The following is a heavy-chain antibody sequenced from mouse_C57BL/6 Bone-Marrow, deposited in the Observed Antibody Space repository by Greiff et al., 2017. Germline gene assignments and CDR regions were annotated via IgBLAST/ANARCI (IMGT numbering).Heavy chain of an antibody. CDR2: IWSDGST. D-gene: IGHD2-3*01. CDR1: GFSLTSYG. CDR3: ARHGGYYLYAMDY. Sequence: VQGVESGPGLVAPSQSLSITCTVSGFSLTSYGVHWVRQPPGKGLEWLVVIWSDGSTTYNSALKSRLSISKDNSKSQVFLKMNSLQTDDTAMYYCARHGGYYLYAMDYWGQGTSVTVSS. J-gene: IGHJ4*01. V-gene: IGHV2-6-1*01.